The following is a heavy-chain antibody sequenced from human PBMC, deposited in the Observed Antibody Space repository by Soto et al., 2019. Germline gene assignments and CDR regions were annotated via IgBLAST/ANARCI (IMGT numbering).Heavy chain of an antibody. CDR1: GGSISSGGYY. CDR3: ARGGVGDSSGEDAFDI. D-gene: IGHD3-22*01. Sequence: QVQLQESGPGLVKPSQTLSLTCTVSGGSISSGGYYWSWIRQHPGKGLEWIGYIYYSGSTYYNPSLKSRFTISEDTRLDQFSLNLSSVTAADTAVYYCARGGVGDSSGEDAFDIWGQGTMVTVSS. V-gene: IGHV4-31*03. J-gene: IGHJ3*02. CDR2: IYYSGST.